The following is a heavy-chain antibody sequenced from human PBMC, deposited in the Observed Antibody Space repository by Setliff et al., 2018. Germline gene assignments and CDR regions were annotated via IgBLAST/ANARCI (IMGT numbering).Heavy chain of an antibody. J-gene: IGHJ6*03. CDR1: GGSISSDSHY. Sequence: SETLSLTCTVSGGSISSDSHYWAWVRQPAGKGLELIGQIYSNGRTYYNPSLKGRLTISLDTSKNQFSLRLNSMTAADTAAYYCARGITSGGYWGQRFLYLDVWGRGTTVTV. V-gene: IGHV4-61*09. CDR2: IYSNGRT. CDR3: ARGITSGGYWGQRFLYLDV. D-gene: IGHD3-22*01.